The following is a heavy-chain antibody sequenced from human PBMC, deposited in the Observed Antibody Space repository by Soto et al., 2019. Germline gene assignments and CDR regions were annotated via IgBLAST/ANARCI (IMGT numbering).Heavy chain of an antibody. D-gene: IGHD3-3*01. CDR3: ATGVIWIGYFTVDS. CDR1: GGSFGNSA. CDR2: FIPVYRTL. Sequence: SVKVSCKASGGSFGNSAINWVRQTPGQGLEWLGGFIPVYRTLNYAQKFQGRVTITADESTGTAYMTLSSLASGDTAVYYCATGVIWIGYFTVDSWGQGTRVTVSS. V-gene: IGHV1-69*13. J-gene: IGHJ4*02.